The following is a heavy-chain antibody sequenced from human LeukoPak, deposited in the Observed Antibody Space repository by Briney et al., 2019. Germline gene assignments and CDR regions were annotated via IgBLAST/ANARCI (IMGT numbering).Heavy chain of an antibody. V-gene: IGHV3-30*03. D-gene: IGHD3-10*01. Sequence: GGSLRLSCTASGFTFSSYGMHWVRQAPGKGLEWVAVISYDGSNKYYADSVKGRFTISRDNSKNTLYLQMNSLRAEDTAVYYCARDASDYYGSGSVPYYFDYWGQGTLVTVSS. CDR1: GFTFSSYG. J-gene: IGHJ4*02. CDR3: ARDASDYYGSGSVPYYFDY. CDR2: ISYDGSNK.